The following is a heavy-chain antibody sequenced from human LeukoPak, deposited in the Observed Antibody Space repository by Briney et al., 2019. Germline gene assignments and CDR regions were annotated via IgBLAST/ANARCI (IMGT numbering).Heavy chain of an antibody. CDR2: NSGTT. CDR1: GGSISSYY. D-gene: IGHD2/OR15-2a*01. Sequence: PSETLSLTCTVSGGSISSYYWSWIRQPPGKGLEWIGYNSGTTNYNPSLKSRVTISVDTSKNQFSLKLSSVTAADTAVYYCAGHHPRNTVDFWGQGTLVTVS. J-gene: IGHJ4*02. V-gene: IGHV4-59*08. CDR3: AGHHPRNTVDF.